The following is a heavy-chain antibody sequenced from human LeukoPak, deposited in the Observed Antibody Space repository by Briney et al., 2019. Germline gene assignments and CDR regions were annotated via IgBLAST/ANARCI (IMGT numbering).Heavy chain of an antibody. D-gene: IGHD2-2*01. CDR1: GYTFTSYA. V-gene: IGHV1-3*01. J-gene: IGHJ4*02. CDR3: ARADIVVVPAPGDY. CDR2: INASNGNT. Sequence: ASVKVSCKASGYTFTSYAMHWVRQAPGQRLEWMGWINASNGNTKYSQKFQGRVTITRDTSASTAYMELSSLRSEDTAVYYCARADIVVVPAPGDYWGQGTLVTVSS.